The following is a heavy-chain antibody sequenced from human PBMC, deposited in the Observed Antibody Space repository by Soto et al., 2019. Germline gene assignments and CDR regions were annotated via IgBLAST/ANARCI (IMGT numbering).Heavy chain of an antibody. V-gene: IGHV3-21*01. D-gene: IGHD3-3*01. CDR1: GFTFSSYS. Sequence: PGGSLRLSCAASGFTFSSYSMNWVRQAPGKGLEWVSSISSSSSYIYYADSVKGRFTISRDNAKNSLYLQMNSLRAEDTAVYYCARDGGNRYYDFWSGYYYYYYYGMDVWGQGTTVTVSS. J-gene: IGHJ6*02. CDR2: ISSSSSYI. CDR3: ARDGGNRYYDFWSGYYYYYYYGMDV.